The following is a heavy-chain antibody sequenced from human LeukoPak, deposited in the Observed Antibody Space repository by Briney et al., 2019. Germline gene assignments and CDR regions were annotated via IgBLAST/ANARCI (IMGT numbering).Heavy chain of an antibody. CDR1: GFTFSSYW. D-gene: IGHD3-22*01. V-gene: IGHV3-74*01. CDR2: INSDGSST. Sequence: GGSLGLSCAASGFTFSSYWVHWVRQAPGKGLVWVSRINSDGSSTSYADSVKGRFTISRDNAKNTLYLQMNSLRAEETAVYYCARISYDSTGYYDYWGQGTLVTVSS. J-gene: IGHJ4*02. CDR3: ARISYDSTGYYDY.